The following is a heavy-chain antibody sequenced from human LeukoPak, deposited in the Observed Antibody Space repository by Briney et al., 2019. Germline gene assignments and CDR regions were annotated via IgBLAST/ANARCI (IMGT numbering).Heavy chain of an antibody. CDR3: ARHLSGITGYTYGRGIDY. J-gene: IGHJ4*02. V-gene: IGHV3-9*01. D-gene: IGHD5-18*01. CDR1: GFTFDDYA. CDR2: ISWNSGSI. Sequence: PGGSLRLSCAASGFTFDDYAMHWVRQAPGKGLEWVSGISWNSGSIVYADSVKGRFTISRDNAKTSLYLQMNSLRAEDPAVYYCARHLSGITGYTYGRGIDYWGQGTLVTVSS.